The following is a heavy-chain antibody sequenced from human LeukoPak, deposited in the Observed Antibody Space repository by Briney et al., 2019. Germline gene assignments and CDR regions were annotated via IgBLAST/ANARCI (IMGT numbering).Heavy chain of an antibody. J-gene: IGHJ4*02. CDR3: ARDPLVAGGVPDY. D-gene: IGHD3-16*01. Sequence: PGGSLRLSCEDSGFTLRSYEMNWVRQAPGKGLEWIAYLSSSGSDFSYADSVKGRFTIARDNAKNSLYLQMNSLRAEDTAVYYCARDPLVAGGVPDYWGQGTLVTVSS. CDR2: LSSSGSDF. V-gene: IGHV3-48*03. CDR1: GFTLRSYE.